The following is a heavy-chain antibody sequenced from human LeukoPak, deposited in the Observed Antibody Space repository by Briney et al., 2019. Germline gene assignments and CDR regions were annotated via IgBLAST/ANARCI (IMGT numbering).Heavy chain of an antibody. J-gene: IGHJ3*02. D-gene: IGHD3-22*01. Sequence: PGGSLRLSCAASGFTFSSYWMSWVRQAPGKGLEWVANIKQDGSEEYYVDSVKGRFTISRDNSKETLYLQMDSLRADDTAVYFCAKSPYYDSSGDAFEIWGQGTLVTVSS. CDR3: AKSPYYDSSGDAFEI. CDR2: IKQDGSEE. V-gene: IGHV3-7*03. CDR1: GFTFSSYW.